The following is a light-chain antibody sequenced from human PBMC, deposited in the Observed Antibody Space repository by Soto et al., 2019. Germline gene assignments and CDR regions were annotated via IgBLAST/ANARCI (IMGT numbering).Light chain of an antibody. CDR1: QGIGSY. V-gene: IGKV1-9*01. CDR2: AAS. J-gene: IGKJ5*01. Sequence: SQSPPTLSATVGDRVTLNCRASQGIGSYLAWYQQKPGKAPNLLIYAASTLQSGIPSRFSGSGSGTEFTLTISSLQPEDFATYYCQQLTCHPVTFGHVTLLEVK. CDR3: QQLTCHPVT.